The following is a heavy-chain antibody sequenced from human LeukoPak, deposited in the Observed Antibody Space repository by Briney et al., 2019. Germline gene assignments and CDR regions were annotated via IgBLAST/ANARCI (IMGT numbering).Heavy chain of an antibody. D-gene: IGHD3-10*01. CDR3: AKEGYYGSGSYYMDV. J-gene: IGHJ6*03. CDR1: GFTFSSYG. CDR2: IWYDGSNK. V-gene: IGHV3-33*06. Sequence: PGRSLRLSCAASGFTFSSYGMHWVRQAPGKGLEWVAVIWYDGSNKYYADSVKGRFTIPRDNSKNTLYLQMNSLRAEDTAVYYCAKEGYYGSGSYYMDVWGKGTTVTVSS.